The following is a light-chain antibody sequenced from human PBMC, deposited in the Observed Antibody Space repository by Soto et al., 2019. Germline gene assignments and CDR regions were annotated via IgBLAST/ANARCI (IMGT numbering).Light chain of an antibody. CDR3: QQDNSYPWT. V-gene: IGKV1-5*03. CDR1: QSSSSW. CDR2: KAS. Sequence: DIQMTQSPSTLSASVGDRVTITCRASQSSSSWLAWYQQKPGKAPKLLIYKASSLESGVPSRFSGRVSGTEFTLTISSLQPDDFATYYCQQDNSYPWTFGQGTKVEIK. J-gene: IGKJ1*01.